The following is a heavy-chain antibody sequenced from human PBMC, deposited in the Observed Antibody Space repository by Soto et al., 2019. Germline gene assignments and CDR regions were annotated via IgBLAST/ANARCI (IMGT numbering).Heavy chain of an antibody. CDR3: ARDTSRGEYDY. J-gene: IGHJ4*02. CDR1: GYTFTSNG. Sequence: QVQLVQSGAEVKKPGASVKVSCKASGYTFTSNGISGVRQAPGQGLEWMGWINVYNGNTNYAQKLQGRVTMTTDTSTSTAYLDLRSLRSDDTAVYFCARDTSRGEYDYWGQGTLVTVSS. V-gene: IGHV1-18*01. D-gene: IGHD3-10*01. CDR2: INVYNGNT.